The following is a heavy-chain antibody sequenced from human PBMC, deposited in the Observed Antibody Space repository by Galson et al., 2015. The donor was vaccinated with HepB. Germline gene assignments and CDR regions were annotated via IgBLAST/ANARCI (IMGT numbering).Heavy chain of an antibody. Sequence: SLRLSCAASGFTVSSNYMSWVRQAPGKGLEWVSVIYSGGSTYYADSVKGRFTISRDNSKNTLYLQMNSLRAEDTAVYYCARDMGFLGGYYMGVWGKGTTVTVSS. CDR2: IYSGGST. J-gene: IGHJ6*03. D-gene: IGHD3-3*01. CDR3: ARDMGFLGGYYMGV. V-gene: IGHV3-66*01. CDR1: GFTVSSNY.